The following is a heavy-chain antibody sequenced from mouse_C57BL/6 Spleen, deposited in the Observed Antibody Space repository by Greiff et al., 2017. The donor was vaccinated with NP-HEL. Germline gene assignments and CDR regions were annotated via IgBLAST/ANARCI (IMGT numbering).Heavy chain of an antibody. CDR3: TIWWGGL. Sequence: VQLQQSGAELVRPGASVKLSCTASGFSIKDDYMHWVKQRPEQGLEWIGWIDPENGDTEYASKFQGKATITADTSSNTAYLQLSSLTSEDTAVYYCTIWWGGLWGQGTTLTVSS. D-gene: IGHD1-1*02. CDR1: GFSIKDDY. V-gene: IGHV14-4*01. J-gene: IGHJ2*01. CDR2: IDPENGDT.